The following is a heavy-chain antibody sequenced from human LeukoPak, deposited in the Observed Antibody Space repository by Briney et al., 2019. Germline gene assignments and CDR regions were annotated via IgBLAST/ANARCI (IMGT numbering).Heavy chain of an antibody. V-gene: IGHV3-23*01. Sequence: GGSLRLSCAASGFTFSRHAMTWVRQAPGKGLEWVSAISANGYDTFYADSVKGRFTISRDNSKNILYLQMNSLRAEDTAIYFCAKDVWWSVSWGQGTPVTVSS. CDR3: AKDVWWSVS. CDR2: ISANGYDT. CDR1: GFTFSRHA. J-gene: IGHJ5*02. D-gene: IGHD2-8*02.